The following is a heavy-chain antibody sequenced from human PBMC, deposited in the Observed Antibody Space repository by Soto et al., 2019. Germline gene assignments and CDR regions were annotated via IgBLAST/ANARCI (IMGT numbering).Heavy chain of an antibody. D-gene: IGHD5-12*01. CDR3: ARGQEGVVATH. J-gene: IGHJ4*02. V-gene: IGHV4-34*01. CDR1: GGSLSGYY. CDR2: IKDGGLT. Sequence: QVQLQQWVAGLLKPSETLSLTCVVYGGSLSGYYWSWIRQPPGKGLEWIGEIKDGGLTNYSPSLKSRATLSVDRPKNQFSLKLHSVTAADTAVYYCARGQEGVVATHWDQGALVTVAS.